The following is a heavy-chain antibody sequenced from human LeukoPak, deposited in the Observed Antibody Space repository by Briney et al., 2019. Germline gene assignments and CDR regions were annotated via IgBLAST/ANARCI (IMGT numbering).Heavy chain of an antibody. V-gene: IGHV1-69*05. CDR1: GDTFSSYA. CDR3: ARSAGYSSGWYYY. J-gene: IGHJ4*02. D-gene: IGHD6-19*01. Sequence: SVKVSCKDSGDTFSSYAISWVRQAPGQGLEWMGRIIPIFGTANYAQKFQGRVTITTDESTSTAYMELSSLRSEDTAVYYCARSAGYSSGWYYYWGQGTLVTVSS. CDR2: IIPIFGTA.